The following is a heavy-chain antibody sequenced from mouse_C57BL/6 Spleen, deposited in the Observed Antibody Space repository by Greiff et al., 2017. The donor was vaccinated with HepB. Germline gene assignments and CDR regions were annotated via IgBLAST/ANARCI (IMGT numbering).Heavy chain of an antibody. CDR1: GFSLTSYG. J-gene: IGHJ3*01. CDR3: ARMGDDAAY. Sequence: QVHVKQSGPGLVQPSQSLSITCTVSGFSLTSYGVHWVRQSPGKGLEWLGVIWSGGSTDYNAAFISRLSISKDNSKSQVFFKMNRLQADDTAIYYCARMGDDAAYWGQGTLVTVSA. D-gene: IGHD2-13*01. CDR2: IWSGGST. V-gene: IGHV2-2*01.